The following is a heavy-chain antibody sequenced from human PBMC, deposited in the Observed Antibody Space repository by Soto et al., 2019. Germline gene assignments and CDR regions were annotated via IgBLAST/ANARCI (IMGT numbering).Heavy chain of an antibody. Sequence: GGSLRLSCAASGFTFSSYAMSWVRQAPGKGLEWVSAISGSGGSTYYADSVKGRFTISRDNSKNTLYLQMNSLRAEDTAVYYCAKVEGFEDFWSGYLTRYYFDYWGQGTLVTVSS. J-gene: IGHJ4*02. CDR1: GFTFSSYA. CDR2: ISGSGGST. CDR3: AKVEGFEDFWSGYLTRYYFDY. D-gene: IGHD3-3*01. V-gene: IGHV3-23*01.